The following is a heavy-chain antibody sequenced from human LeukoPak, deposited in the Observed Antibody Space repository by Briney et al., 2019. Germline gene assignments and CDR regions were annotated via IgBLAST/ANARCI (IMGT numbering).Heavy chain of an antibody. D-gene: IGHD3-22*01. CDR1: GGSIRSGSYY. J-gene: IGHJ4*02. CDR3: ARTASGYYLFDY. Sequence: TSETLSLTSIVSGGSIRSGSYYWNWIRQPAGKGLEWIGRMYTSGSTNYNPLLKSRVTISVDTSKNQFSLKLSSVTAADTAVYYCARTASGYYLFDYWGQGTLVTVSS. V-gene: IGHV4-61*02. CDR2: MYTSGST.